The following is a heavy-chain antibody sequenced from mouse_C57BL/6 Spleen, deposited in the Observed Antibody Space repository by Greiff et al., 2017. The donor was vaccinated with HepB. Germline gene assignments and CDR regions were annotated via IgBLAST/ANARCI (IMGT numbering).Heavy chain of an antibody. Sequence: QVQLQQPGAELVMPGASVKLSCKASGYTFTSYWMHWVKQRPGQGLEWIGEIDPSDSYTNYNQKFKGKSTLTVDTSSSTAYMQLSSLTSEDSAVYYCARPTVVASLTWYFDVWGTGTTVTVSS. CDR1: GYTFTSYW. CDR2: IDPSDSYT. CDR3: ARPTVVASLTWYFDV. V-gene: IGHV1-69*01. J-gene: IGHJ1*03. D-gene: IGHD1-1*01.